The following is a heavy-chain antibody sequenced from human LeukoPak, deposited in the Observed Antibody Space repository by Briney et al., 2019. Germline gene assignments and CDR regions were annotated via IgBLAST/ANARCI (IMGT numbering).Heavy chain of an antibody. CDR2: IRSKIYGGTP. J-gene: IGHJ4*02. CDR1: GFTFGDYG. Sequence: GGSLRLSCTASGFTFGDYGMTWVRQAPGKGREWGGFIRSKIYGGTPEYAACVKGRFTISRDDSKGIAYLQMHSLKNEDTAVYYCTRDQTPYYWGQATLVTVSS. V-gene: IGHV3-49*04. CDR3: TRDQTPYY.